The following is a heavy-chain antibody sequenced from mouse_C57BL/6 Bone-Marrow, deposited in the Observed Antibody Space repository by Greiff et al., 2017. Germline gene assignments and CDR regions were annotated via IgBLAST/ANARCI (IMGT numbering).Heavy chain of an antibody. CDR2: IHPNSGST. CDR3: ARYHYYAMDY. Sequence: QVQLKQPGAELVKPGASVKLSCKASGYTFTSYWMHWVKQRPGQGLEWIGMIHPNSGSTNYNEKFKSKATLTVDKSSSTAYMQLSSLTSEDSAVYYCARYHYYAMDYWGQGTSVTVSS. CDR1: GYTFTSYW. V-gene: IGHV1-64*01. J-gene: IGHJ4*01.